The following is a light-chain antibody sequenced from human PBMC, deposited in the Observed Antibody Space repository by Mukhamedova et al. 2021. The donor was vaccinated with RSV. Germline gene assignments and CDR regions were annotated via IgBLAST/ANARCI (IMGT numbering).Light chain of an antibody. CDR3: QQANTFPVT. V-gene: IGKV1D-12*01. CDR2: SAS. J-gene: IGKJ4*01. Sequence: WYQRRVHGKAPKLLIHSASTLGSGVPSRFRGSESGTDFTLTISNLQPEDAATYYCQQANTFPVTFGGGTKVEI.